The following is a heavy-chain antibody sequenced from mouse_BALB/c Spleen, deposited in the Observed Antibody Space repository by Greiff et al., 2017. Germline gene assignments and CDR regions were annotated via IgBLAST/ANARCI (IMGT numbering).Heavy chain of an antibody. V-gene: IGHV2-9*02. Sequence: QVQLKQSGPGLVAPSQSLSITCTVSGFSLTSYGVHWVRQPPGKGLEWLGVIWAGGSTNYNSALMSRLSISKDNSKSQVFLKMNSLQTDDTAMYYCARDRGVFAYWGQGTLVTVSA. J-gene: IGHJ3*01. CDR1: GFSLTSYG. CDR3: ARDRGVFAY. D-gene: IGHD3-1*01. CDR2: IWAGGST.